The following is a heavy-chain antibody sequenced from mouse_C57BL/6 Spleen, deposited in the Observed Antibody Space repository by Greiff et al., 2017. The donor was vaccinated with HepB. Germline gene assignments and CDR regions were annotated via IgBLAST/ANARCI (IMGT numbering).Heavy chain of an antibody. J-gene: IGHJ2*01. Sequence: QVQLQQPGAELVKPGASVKVSCKASGYTFTSYWMHWVKQRPGQGLEWIGRIHPSDSDTNYNQKFKGKATLTVDKSSSTAYMQLSSLTSVDSAVYYCAMAPHSSGYLGYFDYWGQGTTLTVSS. D-gene: IGHD3-2*02. CDR3: AMAPHSSGYLGYFDY. V-gene: IGHV1-74*01. CDR1: GYTFTSYW. CDR2: IHPSDSDT.